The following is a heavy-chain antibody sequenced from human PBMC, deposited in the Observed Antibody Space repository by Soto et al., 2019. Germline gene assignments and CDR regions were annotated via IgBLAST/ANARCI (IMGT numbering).Heavy chain of an antibody. CDR1: GFIFSTYG. J-gene: IGHJ5*02. CDR2: ISHDGSSE. V-gene: IGHV3-30*18. CDR3: AKDLYSSGWYNYFDP. Sequence: GGSLRLSCAASGFIFSTYGMHWVRQAPGKGLEWVAMISHDGSSEYYADSVRGRFTISRDNSKNTLYLQMNSLRAEDGAVYFCAKDLYSSGWYNYFDPWGQGTLVTVSS. D-gene: IGHD6-19*01.